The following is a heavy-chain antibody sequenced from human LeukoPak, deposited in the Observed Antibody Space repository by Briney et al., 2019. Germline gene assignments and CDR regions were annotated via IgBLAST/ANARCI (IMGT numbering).Heavy chain of an antibody. D-gene: IGHD2-2*01. Sequence: GGSLRLSCAASGFTFSDYWMHWVRQAPGKGLVWVSRINRDGSSTSYADSVKGRFTISRDNAKNTLNLQMNSLRAEDAAVYYCARIRGSKNQLLSSDAFDIWGQGTMVIVSS. V-gene: IGHV3-74*01. J-gene: IGHJ3*02. CDR1: GFTFSDYW. CDR2: INRDGSST. CDR3: ARIRGSKNQLLSSDAFDI.